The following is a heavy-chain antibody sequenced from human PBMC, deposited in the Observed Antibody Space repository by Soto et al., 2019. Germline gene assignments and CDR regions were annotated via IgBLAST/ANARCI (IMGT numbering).Heavy chain of an antibody. CDR1: GFTFSSYD. CDR3: ARGTYCSGGRCYPHNWFDP. CDR2: IGIAGDT. D-gene: IGHD2-15*01. Sequence: GGSLRLSCAASGFTFSSYDMHWVRQVTGKGLEWVSAIGIAGDTYYVGSVKGRFTISRENAKNSLSLQMDSLRAEDTAVYYCARGTYCSGGRCYPHNWFDPWGQGTLVTVYS. V-gene: IGHV3-13*01. J-gene: IGHJ5*02.